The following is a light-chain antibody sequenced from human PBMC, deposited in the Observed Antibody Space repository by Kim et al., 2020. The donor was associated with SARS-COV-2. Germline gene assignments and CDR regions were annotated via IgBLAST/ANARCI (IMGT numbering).Light chain of an antibody. CDR3: IQTTQFPYT. CDR2: KIS. V-gene: IGKV2-24*01. J-gene: IGKJ2*01. CDR1: QSLVYRNGNTY. Sequence: QPTSTACRSIQSLVYRNGNTYLNWLQQRPGQPPRLLMYKISNRFSGVPDRFSGSGAGTDFTLTINRVEAEDVGVYYCIQTTQFPYTFGQGTKLEI.